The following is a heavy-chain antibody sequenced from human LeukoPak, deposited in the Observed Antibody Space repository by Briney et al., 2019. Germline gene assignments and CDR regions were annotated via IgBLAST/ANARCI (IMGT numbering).Heavy chain of an antibody. D-gene: IGHD1-26*01. CDR2: IYLSGST. J-gene: IGHJ4*02. Sequence: WQTLSLTCSVSGVSITNYYWAWIRQPAGKGLEWIGRIYLSGSTKYNPSLKSRVSISIDKTNNQFSLKLRSVTAADTAVYYCARDYLVGAPLDSWGQGTLVTVSS. CDR1: GVSITNYY. V-gene: IGHV4-4*07. CDR3: ARDYLVGAPLDS.